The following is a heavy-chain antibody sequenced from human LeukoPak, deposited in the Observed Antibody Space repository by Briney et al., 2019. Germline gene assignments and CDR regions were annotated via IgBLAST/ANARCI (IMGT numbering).Heavy chain of an antibody. CDR1: GFTFSSYW. CDR3: ARGESLGY. Sequence: PGGSLRLSCAASGFTFSSYWMSWVRQAPGKGLEWVAKIKQGGTEEYYVDSVKGRFTISRDNAKNSLYLQMDSLRAEDTAVYYCARGESLGYWGQGALVTVSS. CDR2: IKQGGTEE. J-gene: IGHJ4*02. V-gene: IGHV3-7*01.